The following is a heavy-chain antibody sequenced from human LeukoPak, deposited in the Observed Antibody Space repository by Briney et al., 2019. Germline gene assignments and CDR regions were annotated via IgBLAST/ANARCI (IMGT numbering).Heavy chain of an antibody. CDR1: GFTFSDYY. Sequence: GGSLRLSCAASGFTFSDYYMSWIRQAPGKGLEWVSYISSSSSYTNYADSVKGRFTISRDNAKNSLYLQMNSVRAEGTAVYYCAREKYEVAAAGLDYWGQGTLVTVSS. CDR2: ISSSSSYT. D-gene: IGHD6-13*01. CDR3: AREKYEVAAAGLDY. V-gene: IGHV3-11*06. J-gene: IGHJ4*02.